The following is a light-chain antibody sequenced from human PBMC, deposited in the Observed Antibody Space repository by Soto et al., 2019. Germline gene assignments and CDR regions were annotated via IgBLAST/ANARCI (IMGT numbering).Light chain of an antibody. CDR2: GAF. J-gene: IGKJ2*01. CDR3: QQYGSAPPYT. Sequence: EIVLTQSPGTLSSSPGERVTLSCRASQSVSTNYLAWYQQKPGQAPRLLIYGAFSRATGIPDRFSGSGSGTDFTLTISRLEPEDAAVYYGQQYGSAPPYTFGQGTKLEI. V-gene: IGKV3-20*01. CDR1: QSVSTNY.